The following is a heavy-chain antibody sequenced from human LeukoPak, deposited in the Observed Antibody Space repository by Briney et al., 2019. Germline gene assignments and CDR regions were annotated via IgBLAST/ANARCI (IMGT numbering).Heavy chain of an antibody. V-gene: IGHV1-24*01. CDR3: ARSPVVVVAATLDY. CDR2: FDPEDGET. Sequence: ASVKVSCKVSGCTLTELSMHWVRQAPGKGLEWMGGFDPEDGETIYAQKFQGRVTMTEDTSTDTAYMELSSLRSEDTAVYYCARSPVVVVAATLDYWGQGTLVTVSS. J-gene: IGHJ4*02. CDR1: GCTLTELS. D-gene: IGHD2-15*01.